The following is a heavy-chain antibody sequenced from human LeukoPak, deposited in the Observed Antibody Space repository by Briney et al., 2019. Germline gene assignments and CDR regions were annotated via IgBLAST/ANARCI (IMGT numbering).Heavy chain of an antibody. V-gene: IGHV3-30*04. CDR3: AKVPSYYYDSSGYKDDY. Sequence: GGSLRLSCVVSGFTFSSYAMHWVRQAPGKGLEWVAVISYDGSNKYYADSVKGRFTISRDNSKNTLYLQMNSLRAEDTAVYYCAKVPSYYYDSSGYKDDYWGQGTLVTVSS. CDR1: GFTFSSYA. CDR2: ISYDGSNK. J-gene: IGHJ4*02. D-gene: IGHD3-22*01.